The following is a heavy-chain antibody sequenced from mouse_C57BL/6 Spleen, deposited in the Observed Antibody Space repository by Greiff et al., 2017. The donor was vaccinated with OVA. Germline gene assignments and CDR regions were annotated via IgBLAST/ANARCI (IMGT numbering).Heavy chain of an antibody. CDR2: IHPNSGST. J-gene: IGHJ2*01. CDR3: ASDYSKLYYFDY. V-gene: IGHV1-64*01. Sequence: VQLQQPGAELVKPGASVKLSCKASGYTFTSYWMHWVKQRPGQGLEWIGMIHPNSGSTNYNEKFKSKATLTVDKSSSTAYMQLSSLTSEDSAVYYCASDYSKLYYFDYWGQGTTLTVSS. D-gene: IGHD2-5*01. CDR1: GYTFTSYW.